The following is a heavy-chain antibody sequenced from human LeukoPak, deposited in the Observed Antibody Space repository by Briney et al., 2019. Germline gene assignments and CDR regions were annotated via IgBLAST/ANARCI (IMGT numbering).Heavy chain of an antibody. CDR3: ARQSHSYYDFWSGPVNWFDP. Sequence: NASETLSLTYTVSGGSIRSSSYYWGWIRQPPGKGLDWIGSIYYSGSTYYNPALKSRVTISVDTSQNQFSLKLSSVTAADTAVYYCARQSHSYYDFWSGPVNWFDPWGQGTLVTVSS. J-gene: IGHJ5*02. D-gene: IGHD3-3*01. V-gene: IGHV4-39*01. CDR1: GGSIRSSSYY. CDR2: IYYSGST.